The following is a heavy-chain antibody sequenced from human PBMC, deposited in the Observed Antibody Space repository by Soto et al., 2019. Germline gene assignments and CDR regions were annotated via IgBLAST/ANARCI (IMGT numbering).Heavy chain of an antibody. J-gene: IGHJ6*02. CDR3: ARDAGVAARDYYYYGMDV. CDR1: GGTFSSYA. CDR2: IIPIFGTA. D-gene: IGHD6-6*01. Sequence: QVQLVQSGAEVKKPGSSVKVSCKASGGTFSSYAISWVRQAPGQGLEWMGGIIPIFGTANYAQKFQGRVTITADESTSTVYMELSSLRSEDTAVYYCARDAGVAARDYYYYGMDVWGQGTTVTVSS. V-gene: IGHV1-69*01.